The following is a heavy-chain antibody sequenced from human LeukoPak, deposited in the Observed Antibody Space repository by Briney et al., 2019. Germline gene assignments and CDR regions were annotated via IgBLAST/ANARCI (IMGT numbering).Heavy chain of an antibody. CDR1: GFTFSTYS. CDR2: ISSSSSTI. CDR3: ARHIVVVVAAQDYFNMDV. J-gene: IGHJ6*02. V-gene: IGHV3-48*04. Sequence: PGGSLRLSCAASGFTFSTYSMNWVRQAPGKGLEWLSYISSSSSTIYYADSVKGRFTISRDNAKNSLYLQMNSLRAEDTAAYYCARHIVVVVAAQDYFNMDVWGQGTTVTVSS. D-gene: IGHD2-15*01.